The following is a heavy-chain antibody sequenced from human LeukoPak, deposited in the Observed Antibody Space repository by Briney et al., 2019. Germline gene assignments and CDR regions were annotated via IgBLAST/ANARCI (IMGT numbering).Heavy chain of an antibody. CDR2: ISGSGGST. CDR3: ARGTFGGVIPRSY. CDR1: GFTFSSYA. Sequence: PGGSLRLSCAASGFTFSSYAMSWVRQAPGEGLEWVSAISGSGGSTYYADSVKGRFTISRDNSKNTLYLQMNSLRAEDTAVYYCARGTFGGVIPRSYWGQGTLVTVSS. V-gene: IGHV3-23*01. J-gene: IGHJ4*02. D-gene: IGHD3-16*02.